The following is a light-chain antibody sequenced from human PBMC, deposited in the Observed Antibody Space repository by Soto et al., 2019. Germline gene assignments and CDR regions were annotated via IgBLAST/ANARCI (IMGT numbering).Light chain of an antibody. CDR2: TAS. J-gene: IGKJ1*01. Sequence: EIVLMQSPGTLSLSPGERATLSCRASQSVSSSYLAWYQQRPGQAPRLLIYTASSRASGIPDRFSGSGSGTDFTLTISRLEPEDFAVYYCQHYGSSLWTFGQGTKVEIK. V-gene: IGKV3-20*01. CDR1: QSVSSSY. CDR3: QHYGSSLWT.